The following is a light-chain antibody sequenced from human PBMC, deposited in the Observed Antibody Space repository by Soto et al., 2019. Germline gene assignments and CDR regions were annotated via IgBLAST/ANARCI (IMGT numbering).Light chain of an antibody. Sequence: DIQMTQSPSTLSASVVDRVTITCLASESIRTWLAWYQHKPGKAPKFLIYDASTLESGVPSRFSGSGSGTEFTLTISSLQPDDFATYYCQQYKSYSRMFGQGTKVDI. CDR1: ESIRTW. CDR2: DAS. V-gene: IGKV1-5*01. CDR3: QQYKSYSRM. J-gene: IGKJ1*01.